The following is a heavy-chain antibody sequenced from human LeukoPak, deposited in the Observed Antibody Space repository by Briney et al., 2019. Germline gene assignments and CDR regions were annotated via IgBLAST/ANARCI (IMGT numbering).Heavy chain of an antibody. D-gene: IGHD4-17*01. CDR3: ARDTARYGMDV. V-gene: IGHV3-48*01. Sequence: GGSLRLSCAASGFTFSSYSMNWVRQAPGKGLEWVSYISSSSSTIYYADSVKGRFTISRDNAKNSLYLQMNSLRAEDTAVYYCARDTARYGMDVWGQGTTVTVSS. CDR2: ISSSSSTI. CDR1: GFTFSSYS. J-gene: IGHJ6*02.